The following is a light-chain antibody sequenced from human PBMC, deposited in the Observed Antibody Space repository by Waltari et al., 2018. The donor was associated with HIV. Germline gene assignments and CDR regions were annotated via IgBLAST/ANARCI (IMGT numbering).Light chain of an antibody. J-gene: IGLJ1*01. CDR2: NVN. V-gene: IGLV2-11*01. CDR3: CSHAGNFIFA. CDR1: SSYVDTF. Sequence: QSALTQPHSVSGSPGQSLTISCTGTSSYVDTFVSWYQQHPGKAPQVIIYNVNNRPSGVPDRCSVSKSGNTAFLTISGLQADDEAEYHCCSHAGNFIFAFGTGTKVTVL.